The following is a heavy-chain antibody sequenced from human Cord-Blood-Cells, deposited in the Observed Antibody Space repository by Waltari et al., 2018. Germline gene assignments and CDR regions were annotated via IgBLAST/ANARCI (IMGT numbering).Heavy chain of an antibody. CDR1: GYTFTYRY. Sequence: MQLVQSGAEVKKTGSSVKVSCKASGYTFTYRYLHWVRQAPGQALEWMGWITPFNGNTNYAQKFQDRVTITRDRSMSTAYMELSSLRSEDTAMYYCADGSSSSYYFDYWGQGTLVTVSS. CDR2: ITPFNGNT. D-gene: IGHD6-6*01. J-gene: IGHJ4*02. CDR3: ADGSSSSYYFDY. V-gene: IGHV1-45*02.